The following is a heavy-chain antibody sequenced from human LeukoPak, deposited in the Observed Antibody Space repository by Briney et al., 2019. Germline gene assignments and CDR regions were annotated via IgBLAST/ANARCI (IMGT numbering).Heavy chain of an antibody. Sequence: GGSLRLSCAASGFTFSSYAMSWVRQAPGKGLEWVSAISGSGGSTYYADSVKGRFTISRDNSKNTLYLQMNSLRAEDTAVYYCARGITMVREADYWGQGTLVTVSS. J-gene: IGHJ4*02. V-gene: IGHV3-23*01. CDR1: GFTFSSYA. CDR2: ISGSGGST. CDR3: ARGITMVREADY. D-gene: IGHD3-10*01.